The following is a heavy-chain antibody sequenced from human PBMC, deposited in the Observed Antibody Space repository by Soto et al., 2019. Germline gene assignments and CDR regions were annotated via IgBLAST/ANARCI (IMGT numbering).Heavy chain of an antibody. D-gene: IGHD2-2*01. CDR3: AGDCSSTSCSYHLDS. CDR1: TYIFTSYT. J-gene: IGHJ4*02. V-gene: IGHV1-3*01. Sequence: ASVKVSCKASTYIFTSYTLHWVRQAPGQRLEWMGWITAANGYTKYSQRFQGRVTITRDTSASTVYMDLSSLTSEDTAVYYCAGDCSSTSCSYHLDSWGQGTLVT. CDR2: ITAANGYT.